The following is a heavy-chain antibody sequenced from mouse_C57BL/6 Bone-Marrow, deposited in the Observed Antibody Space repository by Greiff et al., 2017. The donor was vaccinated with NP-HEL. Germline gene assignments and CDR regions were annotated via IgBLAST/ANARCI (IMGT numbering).Heavy chain of an antibody. Sequence: EVKLMESGGGLVQPGGSLSLSCAASGFTFTDYYMSWVRQPPGKALEWLGFIRNKANGYTTEYSASVRGRFPSSRDNSQSILYLRMTALRAEGSATYYWARHYYYGSRGDWYFDVWGTGTAVTVSS. CDR1: GFTFTDYY. J-gene: IGHJ1*03. V-gene: IGHV7-3*01. D-gene: IGHD1-1*01. CDR3: ARHYYYGSRGDWYFDV. CDR2: IRNKANGYTT.